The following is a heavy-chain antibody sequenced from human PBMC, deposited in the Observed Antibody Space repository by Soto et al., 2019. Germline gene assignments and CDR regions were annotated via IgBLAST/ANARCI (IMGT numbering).Heavy chain of an antibody. V-gene: IGHV3-23*01. CDR3: AKALRYYDILTGYYFDY. D-gene: IGHD3-9*01. Sequence: GGSLRLSCAASGFTFSSYAMSWVRQAPGKGLEWVSAISGSGGSTYYADSVKGRFTISRDNSKNTLYLQMNSLRAEDTAVYYCAKALRYYDILTGYYFDYWGQGTLVTVSS. J-gene: IGHJ4*02. CDR2: ISGSGGST. CDR1: GFTFSSYA.